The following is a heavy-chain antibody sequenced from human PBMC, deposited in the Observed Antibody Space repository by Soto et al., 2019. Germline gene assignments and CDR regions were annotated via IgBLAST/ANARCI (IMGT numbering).Heavy chain of an antibody. V-gene: IGHV3-23*01. CDR2: ISGSTGST. J-gene: IGHJ4*02. Sequence: EVQLLESGGGLVQPGGSLRLSCAASGFTFSSYDMSWVRQAPGKGLEWVSTISGSTGSTYYADSVKGRVTISSDSSKITLYLQMDSVRAEDTAVYYCAKENYDLGQGTLVTVSS. D-gene: IGHD3-16*01. CDR1: GFTFSSYD. CDR3: AKENYD.